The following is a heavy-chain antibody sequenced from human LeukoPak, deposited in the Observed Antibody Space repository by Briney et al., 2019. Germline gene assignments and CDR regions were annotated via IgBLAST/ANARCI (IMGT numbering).Heavy chain of an antibody. J-gene: IGHJ4*02. CDR2: ISYDGSNK. CDR1: GFTFSSYG. V-gene: IGHV3-30*18. CDR3: AKDHYGYVFDFDY. D-gene: IGHD5-18*01. Sequence: GGSLRLSCAASGFTFSSYGMHWVRQAPGKGLEWVAVISYDGSNKYYADSVKGRFTISRDNSKNTLYLQMNSLRAEDTAVCYCAKDHYGYVFDFDYWGQGTLVTVSS.